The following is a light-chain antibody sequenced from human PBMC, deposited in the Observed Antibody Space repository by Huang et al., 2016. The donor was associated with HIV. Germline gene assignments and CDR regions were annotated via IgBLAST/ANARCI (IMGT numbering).Light chain of an antibody. Sequence: EIVLTQSPATLSLSPGERATLSCRASQSVCNFLAWYQQKPGQAPRLLIYDASNRATGIPARFSGSGSGRDFTLTISSLEPEDFAVYYCQQRSKFTFGPGTKVDLK. CDR3: QQRSKFT. CDR1: QSVCNF. CDR2: DAS. J-gene: IGKJ3*01. V-gene: IGKV3-11*02.